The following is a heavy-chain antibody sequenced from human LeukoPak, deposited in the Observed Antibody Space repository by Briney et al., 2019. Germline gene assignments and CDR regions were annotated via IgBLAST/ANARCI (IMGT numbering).Heavy chain of an antibody. CDR3: ARDLRRIAAAGRRENWFDP. J-gene: IGHJ5*02. D-gene: IGHD6-13*01. CDR2: IIPIFGTA. Sequence: AVKVSCKASGGTFSSYAISWVRQAPGQGLEWMGGIIPIFGTANYAQKFQGRVTITADKSTSTAYMELSSLRSEDTAVYYCARDLRRIAAAGRRENWFDPWGQGTLVTVSS. CDR1: GGTFSSYA. V-gene: IGHV1-69*06.